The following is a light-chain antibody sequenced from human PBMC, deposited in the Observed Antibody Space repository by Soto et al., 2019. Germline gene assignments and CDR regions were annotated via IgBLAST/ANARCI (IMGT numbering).Light chain of an antibody. V-gene: IGLV2-23*02. J-gene: IGLJ3*02. CDR2: EVS. CDR3: CSYAGRSLPWV. CDR1: SSDVGSYDL. Sequence: QSVLTQPASVSGSPGQSITISCTGTSSDVGSYDLVSWYQQHPGKAPKLIIYEVSKRPSGVSNRFSGSKSGDTASLSISGLQAEDEADYHCCSYAGRSLPWVFGGGTQLTVL.